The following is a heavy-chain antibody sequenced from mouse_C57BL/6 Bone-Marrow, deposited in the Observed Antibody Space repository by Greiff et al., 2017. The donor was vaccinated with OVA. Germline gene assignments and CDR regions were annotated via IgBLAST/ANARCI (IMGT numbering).Heavy chain of an antibody. CDR1: GFTFSSYT. CDR2: ISGGGGNT. D-gene: IGHD2-4*01. CDR3: ARQIYYDY. V-gene: IGHV5-9*01. J-gene: IGHJ3*01. Sequence: EVQVVESGGGLVKPGGSLKLSCAASGFTFSSYTMSWVRQTPEKRLEWVATISGGGGNTYYPDSVKGRFTISRDNAKNTLYLQMSSLRSEDTALYYCARQIYYDYGGQGTLVTVSA.